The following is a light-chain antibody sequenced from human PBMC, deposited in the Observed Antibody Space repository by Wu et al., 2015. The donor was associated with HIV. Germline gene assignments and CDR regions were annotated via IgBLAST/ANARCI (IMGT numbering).Light chain of an antibody. CDR1: QSLSSSY. CDR2: GGS. CDR3: QHRSNWPPLFT. J-gene: IGKJ3*01. Sequence: ATLSCRASQSLSSSYLTXYQQKPGQAPRVVIYGGSTRATGVPDRFSGSASGTDFTLTISSLEPEDFALYYCQHRSNWPPLFTFGPGTKVDI. V-gene: IGKV3D-20*02.